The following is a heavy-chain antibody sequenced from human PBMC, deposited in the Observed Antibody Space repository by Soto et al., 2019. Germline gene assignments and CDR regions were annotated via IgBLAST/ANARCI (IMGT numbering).Heavy chain of an antibody. Sequence: WGSLRLSCAASGFTFSSYLMSWVRQAPGKGLEWLANIKQDGSEKYYVDSVKGRFTISRDNAKNSLYLQMNSLRAEDTAVYYCAKDLSREYSNYDYYYYGMDVWGQGTTVTVYS. D-gene: IGHD4-4*01. CDR2: IKQDGSEK. V-gene: IGHV3-7*05. CDR1: GFTFSSYL. CDR3: AKDLSREYSNYDYYYYGMDV. J-gene: IGHJ6*02.